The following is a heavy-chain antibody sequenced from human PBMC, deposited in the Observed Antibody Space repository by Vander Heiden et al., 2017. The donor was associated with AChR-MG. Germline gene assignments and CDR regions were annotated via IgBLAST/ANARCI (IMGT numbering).Heavy chain of an antibody. D-gene: IGHD1-7*01. CDR1: GFTFNNAW. CDR3: TRRGNYVGR. CDR2: IKSTTDGGTT. V-gene: IGHV3-15*01. J-gene: IGHJ4*01. Sequence: EVQLVESGGGLVNPGGSLRLSCAASGFTFNNAWMTWVRQAPGKGLEWVGRIKSTTDGGTTDYAAPVKGRFTISRDDSKNTLYLQMNSLKIEDTAVYYCTRRGNYVGRWGHGTLVTVSS.